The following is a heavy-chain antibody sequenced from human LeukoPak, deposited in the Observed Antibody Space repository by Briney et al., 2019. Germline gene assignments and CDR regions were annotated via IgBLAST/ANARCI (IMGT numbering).Heavy chain of an antibody. Sequence: ASEKVSCKASGGTFSSYAISWVRQAPGQGLEWMGGIIPIFGTANYAQKFQGRVTITADKSTSTAYMELSSLRSEDTAVYYCARGRWGSPSRYYYYYYMDVWGKGTTVTVSS. CDR1: GGTFSSYA. CDR2: IIPIFGTA. CDR3: ARGRWGSPSRYYYYYYMDV. J-gene: IGHJ6*03. V-gene: IGHV1-69*06. D-gene: IGHD6-6*01.